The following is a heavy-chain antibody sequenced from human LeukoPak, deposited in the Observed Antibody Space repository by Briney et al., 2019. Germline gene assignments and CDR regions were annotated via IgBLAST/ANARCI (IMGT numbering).Heavy chain of an antibody. D-gene: IGHD3-22*01. CDR3: ARTLGYYYDSSGYGRARRPIFDY. J-gene: IGHJ4*02. V-gene: IGHV4-59*08. CDR1: GGSISSYY. CDR2: IYYGGST. Sequence: SETLSLTCTVSGGSISSYYWSWIRQPPGKGREGMGYIYYGGSTNYNPSLKSRVTISVDTSKNQFSLKLSSVTAADTAVYYCARTLGYYYDSSGYGRARRPIFDYWGQGTLVTVSS.